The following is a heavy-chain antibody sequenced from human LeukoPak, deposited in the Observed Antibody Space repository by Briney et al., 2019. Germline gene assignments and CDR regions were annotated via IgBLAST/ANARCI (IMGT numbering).Heavy chain of an antibody. J-gene: IGHJ3*02. CDR2: FDPEDGET. Sequence: ASVKVSCKVSGYTLTELSMHWVRQAPGKGLEWMGGFDPEDGETIYAQKFQGRVTMTEDTSTDTAYMELSSLRSEDTAVYYRATREGMTTVTPDAFDIWGQGTMVTVSS. CDR1: GYTLTELS. D-gene: IGHD4-11*01. V-gene: IGHV1-24*01. CDR3: ATREGMTTVTPDAFDI.